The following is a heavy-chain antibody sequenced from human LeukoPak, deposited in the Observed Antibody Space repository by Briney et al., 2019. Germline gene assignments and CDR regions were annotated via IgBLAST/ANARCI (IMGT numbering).Heavy chain of an antibody. CDR1: GFSFSSYW. CDR3: ARLRYYDILTGYYYFDY. J-gene: IGHJ4*02. Sequence: PGGSLRLSCAASGFSFSSYWMHWVRQAPGKGLVWVSRINSAGSSTSYADSVKGRFTIFRDNAKNTLYLQMNSLRVEDTAVYYCARLRYYDILTGYYYFDYWGQGTLVTVSS. D-gene: IGHD3-9*01. CDR2: INSAGSST. V-gene: IGHV3-74*01.